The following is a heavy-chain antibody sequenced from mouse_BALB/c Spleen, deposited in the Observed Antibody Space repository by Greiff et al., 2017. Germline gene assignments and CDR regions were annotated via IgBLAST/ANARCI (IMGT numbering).Heavy chain of an antibody. D-gene: IGHD2-4*01. V-gene: IGHV1-18*01. Sequence: EVKLQESGPELVKPGASVKIPCKASGYTFTDYNMDWVKQSHGKSLEWIGDINPNNGGTIYNQKFKGKATLTVDKSSSTAYMELRSLTSEDTAVYYCARSRNDYAWFAYWGQGTLVTVSA. CDR3: ARSRNDYAWFAY. CDR2: INPNNGGT. CDR1: GYTFTDYN. J-gene: IGHJ3*01.